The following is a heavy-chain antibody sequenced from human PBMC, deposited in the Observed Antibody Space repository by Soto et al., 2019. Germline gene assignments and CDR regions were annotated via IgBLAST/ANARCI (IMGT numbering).Heavy chain of an antibody. CDR2: LYWDDDE. J-gene: IGHJ4*02. V-gene: IGHV2-5*02. CDR3: AHRPRGFTYFFDY. Sequence: QITLNESGPTLVKPTQTLTLTCTFSGFSLSTRGVGVGWIRQPPGKALEWLALLYWDDDERYSPSLMSRLIITKDTSKNQLFLTMTNVDPVDTAAYYCAHRPRGFTYFFDYWGQGTLVTVSS. CDR1: GFSLSTRGVG.